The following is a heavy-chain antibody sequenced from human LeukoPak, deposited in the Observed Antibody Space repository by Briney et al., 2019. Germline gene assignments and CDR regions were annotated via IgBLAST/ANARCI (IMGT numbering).Heavy chain of an antibody. Sequence: GGSLRLSCAASGFTFSSYAMSWVRQAPGKGLEWVSAISGSGGSTYYADSVKGRFTISRDNSKNTLYLQMNSLRAEDTAVYYCAKDGVVVVPAAMQFDYWGQGTLVTVSS. CDR2: ISGSGGST. D-gene: IGHD2-2*01. V-gene: IGHV3-23*01. CDR1: GFTFSSYA. CDR3: AKDGVVVVPAAMQFDY. J-gene: IGHJ4*02.